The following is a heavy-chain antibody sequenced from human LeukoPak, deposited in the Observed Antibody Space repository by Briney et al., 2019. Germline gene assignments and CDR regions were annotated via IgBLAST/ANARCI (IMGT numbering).Heavy chain of an antibody. Sequence: PGGSLRLSCVASGFTFSSTHMSWYRQAPGKGLEWVSVIYNRGDRNYADSVKGRFTISRDNSQNTLYLQMDSLRVEDTAVYYCARDLGGERTAEFGGQGTLVTVSS. CDR1: GFTFSSTH. V-gene: IGHV3-53*01. CDR2: IYNRGDR. CDR3: ARDLGGERTAEF. J-gene: IGHJ4*02. D-gene: IGHD2-21*01.